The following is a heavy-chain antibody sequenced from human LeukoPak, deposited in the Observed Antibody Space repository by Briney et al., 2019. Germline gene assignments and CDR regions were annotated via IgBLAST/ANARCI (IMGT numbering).Heavy chain of an antibody. D-gene: IGHD2-15*01. Sequence: ASVKVSCKASGYTFTSYGISWVRQAPGQGLEWMGWISAYNGNTNYAQKLQGRVTMTTDTSTSTAYMELRSLRSDDTAVYYCASTLETGCSGGSCYSNYYYYMDVWGKGTTVTVSS. CDR2: ISAYNGNT. CDR3: ASTLETGCSGGSCYSNYYYYMDV. J-gene: IGHJ6*03. CDR1: GYTFTSYG. V-gene: IGHV1-18*01.